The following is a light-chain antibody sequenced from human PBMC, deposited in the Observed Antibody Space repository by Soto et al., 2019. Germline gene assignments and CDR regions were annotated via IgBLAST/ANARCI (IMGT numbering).Light chain of an antibody. J-gene: IGKJ2*01. CDR3: HQYNSWPPGT. Sequence: EIVLTQSPATLSLSPGERATLSCRASQSVSSYLLWYQQKPGQAPRLLISDASTRATGIPARFSGSGSGTEFTLTISSLQSEDFALYYCHQYNSWPPGTFGQGTKVEIK. CDR2: DAS. V-gene: IGKV3-15*01. CDR1: QSVSSY.